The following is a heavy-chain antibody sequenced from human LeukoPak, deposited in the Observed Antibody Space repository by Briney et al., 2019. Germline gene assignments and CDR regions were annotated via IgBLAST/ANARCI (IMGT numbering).Heavy chain of an antibody. J-gene: IGHJ4*02. CDR1: GGSISSSSYY. D-gene: IGHD1-26*01. V-gene: IGHV4-39*07. CDR3: ARDMSGSYWLADY. CDR2: IYYSGST. Sequence: SETLSLTCTVSGGSISSSSYYWGWIRQPPGKGLEWIGSIYYSGSTYYNPSLKSRVTIPVDTSKNQFSLKLSSVTAADTAVYYCARDMSGSYWLADYWGQGTLVTISS.